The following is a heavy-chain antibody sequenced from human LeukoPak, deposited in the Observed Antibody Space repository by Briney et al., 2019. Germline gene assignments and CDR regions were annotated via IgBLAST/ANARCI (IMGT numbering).Heavy chain of an antibody. CDR1: GFTFSSYE. CDR3: ARPYYDSSGYYPI. D-gene: IGHD3-22*01. V-gene: IGHV3-64*01. J-gene: IGHJ4*02. CDR2: ISSNGGST. Sequence: PGGSLRLSCAASGFTFSSYEMNWVRQAPGKVLEYVSAISSNGGSTYHANSVKGRFTISRDNSKNTLHLQMGSLRPEDTAVYYCARPYYDSSGYYPIWGQGTLVTVSS.